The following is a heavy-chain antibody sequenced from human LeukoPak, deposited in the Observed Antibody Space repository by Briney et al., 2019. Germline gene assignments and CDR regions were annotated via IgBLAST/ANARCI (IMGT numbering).Heavy chain of an antibody. CDR2: INHTGST. Sequence: SETLSLTCTVSGYSISSGNYYWSWFRQPPGKGLEWIGYINHTGSTYYNPSLKSRVTMSVDRSNNQFSLKLTSVTAADTAVYYCARDVPKEVPTPGDYYYYMDVWGKGTTVTVSS. D-gene: IGHD4-23*01. J-gene: IGHJ6*03. CDR1: GYSISSGNYY. CDR3: ARDVPKEVPTPGDYYYYMDV. V-gene: IGHV4-30-2*01.